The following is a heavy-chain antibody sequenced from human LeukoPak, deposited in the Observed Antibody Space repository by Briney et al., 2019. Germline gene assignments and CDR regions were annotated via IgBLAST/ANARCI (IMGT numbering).Heavy chain of an antibody. V-gene: IGHV3-15*01. CDR3: TTGVEK. J-gene: IGHJ4*02. CDR2: IKSKTDGETT. D-gene: IGHD3-3*01. Sequence: GGSLRLSCAASGFTFSRAWMTWVRQAPGKGLEWIGRIKSKTDGETTDYGAPVQGRFTILREDAKNTLYLQMNSLKTEDTGVYYCTTGVEKWGQGTRVIVSS. CDR1: GFTFSRAW.